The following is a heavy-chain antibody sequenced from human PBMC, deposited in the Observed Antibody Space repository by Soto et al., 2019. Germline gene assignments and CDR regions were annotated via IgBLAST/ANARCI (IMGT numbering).Heavy chain of an antibody. CDR1: GYTFTSYT. D-gene: IGHD3-10*01. V-gene: IGHV1-3*01. CDR3: ARGGGWVGEASFDS. CDR2: INAGNGRE. J-gene: IGHJ4*02. Sequence: QVQLEQSGAEVKKPGASVKVSCKTSGYTFTSYTLHWVRQAPGQGLEWMGWINAGNGREKYSQRFRDRAALPTDKSAPPPYMELRTPRSEDRGVYYWARGGGWVGEASFDSWGQGTQVTVSS.